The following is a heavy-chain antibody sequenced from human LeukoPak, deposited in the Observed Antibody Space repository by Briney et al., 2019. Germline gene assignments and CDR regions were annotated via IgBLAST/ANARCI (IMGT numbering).Heavy chain of an antibody. V-gene: IGHV3-48*03. CDR1: GFTFSSYE. Sequence: GGSLRVSCAASGFTFSSYEMNWVRQAPGNGLEWVAYISSSGSTIYYADSVKGRFTISRYNARNSLYLQMNSLRAEDTVLYYCAELGITMIGGVWGKGTTVTIYS. CDR2: ISSSGSTI. D-gene: IGHD3-10*02. J-gene: IGHJ6*04. CDR3: AELGITMIGGV.